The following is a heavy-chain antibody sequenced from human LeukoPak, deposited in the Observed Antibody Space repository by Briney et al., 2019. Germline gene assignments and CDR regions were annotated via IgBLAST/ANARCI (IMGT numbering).Heavy chain of an antibody. Sequence: KPSETLSLTCTVSGGSISSSSYYWGWIRQPPGKGLEWIGSIYYSGSTYYNPSLKSRVTISVDTSKNQFSLKLSSVTAADTAVYYCARGLIVVVPAAMPNDAFDIWGQGTMVTVSS. D-gene: IGHD2-2*01. CDR2: IYYSGST. CDR1: GGSISSSSYY. J-gene: IGHJ3*02. CDR3: ARGLIVVVPAAMPNDAFDI. V-gene: IGHV4-39*01.